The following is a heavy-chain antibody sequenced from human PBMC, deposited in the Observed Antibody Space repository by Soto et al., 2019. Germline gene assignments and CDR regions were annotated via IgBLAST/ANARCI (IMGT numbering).Heavy chain of an antibody. Sequence: GGSLRLSCAASGFTFSSYEMHWVRQAPGRGLEYVSGISNNGAHTDYAKSVKGRFTISRDNSENTLYLQMGSLRAEDMALYYCARRGYGSRWPNVYMDVWGKGTTVTVSS. J-gene: IGHJ6*03. CDR2: ISNNGAHT. D-gene: IGHD6-13*01. CDR1: GFTFSSYE. V-gene: IGHV3-64*01. CDR3: ARRGYGSRWPNVYMDV.